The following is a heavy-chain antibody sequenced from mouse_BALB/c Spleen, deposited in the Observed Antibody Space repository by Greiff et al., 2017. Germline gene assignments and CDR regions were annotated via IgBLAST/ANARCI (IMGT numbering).Heavy chain of an antibody. CDR3: ARDRSYYGSDY. Sequence: DVQLVESGGGLVQPGGSLKLSCAASGFTFSSYGMSWVRQTPDKRLELVATINSNGGSTYYPDSVKGRFTISRDNAKNTLYLQMSSLKSEDTAMYYCARDRSYYGSDYWGQGTTLTVSS. D-gene: IGHD1-1*01. CDR2: INSNGGST. J-gene: IGHJ2*01. V-gene: IGHV5-6-3*01. CDR1: GFTFSSYG.